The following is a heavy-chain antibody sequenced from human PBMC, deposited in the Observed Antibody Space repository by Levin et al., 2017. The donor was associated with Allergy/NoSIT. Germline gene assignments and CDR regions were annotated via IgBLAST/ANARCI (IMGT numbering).Heavy chain of an antibody. CDR3: AREMTSVTTFDY. CDR1: GFSFSNYK. V-gene: IGHV3-48*02. D-gene: IGHD4-17*01. CDR2: ISSSGATI. Sequence: GGSLRLSCAASGFSFSNYKMNWVRQAPGKGLEWVSFISSSGATIYYADSVKGRFTISRDNARNSVHRQLNSLRDEDTAVYYCAREMTSVTTFDYWGQGTLVTVSS. J-gene: IGHJ4*02.